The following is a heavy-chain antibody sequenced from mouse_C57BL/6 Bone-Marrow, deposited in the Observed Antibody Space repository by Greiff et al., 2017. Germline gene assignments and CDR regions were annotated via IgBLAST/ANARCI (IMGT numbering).Heavy chain of an antibody. J-gene: IGHJ3*01. CDR1: GFTFSSYG. V-gene: IGHV5-6*01. CDR2: ISSGGSYT. CDR3: ANYDYDGAY. Sequence: EVQRVESGGDLVKPGGSLKLSCAASGFTFSSYGMSWVRQTPDKRLEWVATISSGGSYTYYPDSVKGRFTISRDNAKNTLYLQMSSLKSEDTAMYFCANYDYDGAYWGQGTLVTVSA. D-gene: IGHD2-4*01.